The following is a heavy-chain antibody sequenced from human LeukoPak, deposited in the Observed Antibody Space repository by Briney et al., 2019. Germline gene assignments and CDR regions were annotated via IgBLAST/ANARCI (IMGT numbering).Heavy chain of an antibody. CDR3: ARVYMVGAILN. J-gene: IGHJ4*02. Sequence: ASQTLSLTCTVSGGSISSGGYYWSWIRQHPGKGLEWIGYVYFSGSSYFNPSLKSPVTISSDTSNNQFFMSLNSVTAADTAVYYCARVYMVGAILNWGQGTLVTVSS. D-gene: IGHD1-26*01. CDR1: GGSISSGGYY. CDR2: VYFSGSS. V-gene: IGHV4-31*01.